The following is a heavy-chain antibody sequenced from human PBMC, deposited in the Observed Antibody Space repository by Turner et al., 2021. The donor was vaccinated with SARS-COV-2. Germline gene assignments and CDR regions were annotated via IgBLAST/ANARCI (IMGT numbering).Heavy chain of an antibody. CDR3: ATAPPYCTNGVCPNWFDP. CDR2: FDPEDGET. J-gene: IGHJ5*02. D-gene: IGHD2-8*01. Sequence: QVQLVQSGAEVKKTGASVKGRCKVSGYTLIELSMHWVRQAPGKGLEWMGGFDPEDGETIYAQKFQGRVTMTEDTSTDTAYMELSSLRSEDTAVYYCATAPPYCTNGVCPNWFDPWGQGTLFTVSS. V-gene: IGHV1-24*01. CDR1: GYTLIELS.